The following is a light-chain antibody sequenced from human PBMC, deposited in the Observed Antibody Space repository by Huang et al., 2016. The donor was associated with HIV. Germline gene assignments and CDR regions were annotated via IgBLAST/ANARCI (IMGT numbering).Light chain of an antibody. CDR2: RAA. Sequence: EIVLTQSPATLSLSPGERATLSCRASQTVTDSLAWYRQKPGQAPSLLIYRAANRATGTAARFSGSGSGTDFTRTISSLEPEDFAIYYCQERIQWPRLTFGGGTKVEIK. CDR1: QTVTDS. V-gene: IGKV3-11*01. CDR3: QERIQWPRLT. J-gene: IGKJ4*01.